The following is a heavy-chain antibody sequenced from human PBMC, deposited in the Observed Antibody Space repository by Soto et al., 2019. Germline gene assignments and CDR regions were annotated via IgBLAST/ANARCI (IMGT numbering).Heavy chain of an antibody. V-gene: IGHV5-51*01. CDR1: GYTFTGYW. D-gene: IGHD6-13*01. CDR3: GAQQKLTWVNY. J-gene: IGHJ4*02. Sequence: GESLKISCQGSGYTFTGYWIGWVRQMPGKGLEWMGIIYPGDSDTRYSPSFQGQVTISADKSINTAYLQWSSLKASDTAMYYCGAQQKLTWVNYWRKRTMGTVSS. CDR2: IYPGDSDT.